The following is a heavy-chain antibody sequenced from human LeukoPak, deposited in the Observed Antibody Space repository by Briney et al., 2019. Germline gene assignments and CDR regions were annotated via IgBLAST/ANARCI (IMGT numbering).Heavy chain of an antibody. CDR1: GFTFSSYA. V-gene: IGHV3-30-3*01. D-gene: IGHD6-19*01. Sequence: GRSLRLSCAASGFTFSSYAMHWVRQAPGKGLEWVAVISYDGSNKYYADSVKGRFTISRDNSKNTLYLQMNSLRAEDTAVYYCAPSGRAVAGPYYFDYWGQGTLVTVSS. CDR3: APSGRAVAGPYYFDY. CDR2: ISYDGSNK. J-gene: IGHJ4*02.